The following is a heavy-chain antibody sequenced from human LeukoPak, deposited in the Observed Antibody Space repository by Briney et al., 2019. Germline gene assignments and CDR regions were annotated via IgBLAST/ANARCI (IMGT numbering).Heavy chain of an antibody. D-gene: IGHD5-18*01. CDR3: ARVRGYSYGPYWYFDL. CDR1: GFTVSSNY. Sequence: GGSLRLSCAASGFTVSSNYMSWVRQAPGKGLEWVSVIYSGGSTYYADSVKGRFTISRHNSKNTLYLQMNSLRAEDTAVYYCARVRGYSYGPYWYFDLWGRGTLVTVSS. CDR2: IYSGGST. J-gene: IGHJ2*01. V-gene: IGHV3-53*04.